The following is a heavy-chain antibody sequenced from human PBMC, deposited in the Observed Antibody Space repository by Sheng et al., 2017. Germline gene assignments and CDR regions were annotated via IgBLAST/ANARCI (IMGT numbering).Heavy chain of an antibody. V-gene: IGHV4-39*01. CDR2: MYYSGSS. CDR1: GGSISSSGYY. J-gene: IGHJ5*02. D-gene: IGHD6-19*01. Sequence: QLQLQESGPGLVKPSETLSLTCTVSGGSISSSGYYWAWIRQPPGKGLEWIGSMYYSGSSYYNPSLKSRVTISVDTSKNQFSLKLSSVTATDTSVYYCARGQWLVNLSWFDPWGQGTLVTVLL. CDR3: ARGQWLVNLSWFDP.